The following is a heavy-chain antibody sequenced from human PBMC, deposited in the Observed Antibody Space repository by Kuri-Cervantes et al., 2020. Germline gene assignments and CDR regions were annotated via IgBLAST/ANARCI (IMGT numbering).Heavy chain of an antibody. D-gene: IGHD5-12*01. Sequence: SVKVSCKASGGTFSSYTISWVRQAPGQGLEWVGRISPILGIANYAQKFQGRVTITADKSTSTAYMELSSLRSEDTAVYYCAITYSGYPRHPYYFDYWGQGTLVTVSS. CDR3: AITYSGYPRHPYYFDY. V-gene: IGHV1-69*02. CDR2: ISPILGIA. CDR1: GGTFSSYT. J-gene: IGHJ4*02.